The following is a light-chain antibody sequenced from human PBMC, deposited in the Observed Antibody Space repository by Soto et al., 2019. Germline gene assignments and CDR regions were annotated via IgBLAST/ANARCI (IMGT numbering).Light chain of an antibody. CDR2: GAS. J-gene: IGKJ3*01. Sequence: IVLTQSPGTLSLSPGERATLSCRASQSVSSSYLAWYQKKPGQAPRLLIYGASSRATGIPDRFSGSGSGTDFTLTIRRLEPEDFAVYYCQQYGSSFTFGPGTKVDIK. V-gene: IGKV3-20*01. CDR3: QQYGSSFT. CDR1: QSVSSSY.